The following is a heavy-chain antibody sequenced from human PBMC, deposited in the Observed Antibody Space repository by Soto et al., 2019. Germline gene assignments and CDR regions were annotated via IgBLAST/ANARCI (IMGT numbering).Heavy chain of an antibody. CDR3: ARHFRMGEGVDV. CDR2: ISYTGST. D-gene: IGHD3-16*01. CDR1: GGSISSYY. J-gene: IGHJ6*02. Sequence: PSETLSLTCTLSGGSISSYYWNWFRQPPGKGLEWIGYISYTGSTNYNPSLKSRVTLALDTSTNQFSLKLDSVTAADTAVYYCARHFRMGEGVDVWGQGTTVTVSS. V-gene: IGHV4-59*08.